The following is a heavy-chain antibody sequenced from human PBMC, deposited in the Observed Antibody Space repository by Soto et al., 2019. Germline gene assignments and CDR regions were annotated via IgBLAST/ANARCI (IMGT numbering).Heavy chain of an antibody. CDR1: GGTFSSYA. V-gene: IGHV1-69*06. J-gene: IGHJ5*02. Sequence: GASVKVSCKASGGTFSSYAISWVRQAPGQGLEWMGGIIPIFGTANYAQKFQGRVTIAADKSTSTAYMELSSLRSEDTAVYYCARRLPKTWNWFDPWGQGTLVTVPQ. CDR3: ARRLPKTWNWFDP. CDR2: IIPIFGTA. D-gene: IGHD4-17*01.